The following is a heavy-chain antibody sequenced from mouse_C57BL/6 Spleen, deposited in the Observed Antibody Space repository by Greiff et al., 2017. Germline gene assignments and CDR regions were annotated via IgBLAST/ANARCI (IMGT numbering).Heavy chain of an antibody. V-gene: IGHV3-6*01. J-gene: IGHJ3*01. D-gene: IGHD1-1*01. CDR2: ISYDGSN. CDR1: GYFITSGYY. Sequence: EVQLQESGPGLVKPSQSLSLTCSVTGYFITSGYYWNWIRQFPGNKLEWMGYISYDGSNNYNPSLKNRISITRDTSKNQFFLKLNSVTTEDTATYYCARGYYGSSYGFAYWGQGTLVTVSA. CDR3: ARGYYGSSYGFAY.